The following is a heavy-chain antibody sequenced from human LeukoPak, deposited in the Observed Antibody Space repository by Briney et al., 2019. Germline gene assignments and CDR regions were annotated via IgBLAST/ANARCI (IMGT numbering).Heavy chain of an antibody. V-gene: IGHV1-69*01. Sequence: SVKVSCKASGGTFSSYAISWVRQAPGQGLEWMGGIIPIFGTANYAQKFQGRVTITADESTSTAHMELRSLRSDDTAVYYCARDNDYVWGSYRYPGYWGQGTLVTVPS. CDR1: GGTFSSYA. CDR3: ARDNDYVWGSYRYPGY. J-gene: IGHJ4*02. CDR2: IIPIFGTA. D-gene: IGHD3-16*02.